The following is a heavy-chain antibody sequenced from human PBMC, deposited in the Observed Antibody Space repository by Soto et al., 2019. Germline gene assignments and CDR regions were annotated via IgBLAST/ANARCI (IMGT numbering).Heavy chain of an antibody. Sequence: GESLKISCKGSGFTFAIYWRGWVRQVPGKGLEWMGIIYPRDSDSTYSPSFQGQVTISADKSISTAYLQWSSLQASDTAVYYCARGSPSADLPYYYGMDVWGQGTTVTVSS. V-gene: IGHV5-51*01. CDR2: IYPRDSDS. J-gene: IGHJ6*02. CDR1: GFTFAIYW. CDR3: ARGSPSADLPYYYGMDV. D-gene: IGHD2-15*01.